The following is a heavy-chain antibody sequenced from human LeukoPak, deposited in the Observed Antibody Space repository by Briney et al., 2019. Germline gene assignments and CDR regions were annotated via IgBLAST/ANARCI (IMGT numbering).Heavy chain of an antibody. J-gene: IGHJ4*02. CDR1: GYSISSGYY. D-gene: IGHD2-2*02. CDR2: VYHSGST. Sequence: SETLSLTCAVSGYSISSGYYWGWIRQSPGKGLEWIGNVYHSGSTYKNPSLKSRVTISLDTSKNQISLKLSSVTAADTAMDYCARLSGAPVRHPIYHFDYWGQGTLVAVSS. CDR3: ARLSGAPVRHPIYHFDY. V-gene: IGHV4-38-2*01.